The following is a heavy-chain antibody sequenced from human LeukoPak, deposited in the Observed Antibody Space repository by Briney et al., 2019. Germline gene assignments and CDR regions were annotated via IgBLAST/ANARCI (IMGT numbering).Heavy chain of an antibody. V-gene: IGHV3-30*02. Sequence: PGGSLRLSCAASGFTFSNYGMHWVRQAPGKGLEWVAFTRYDGTNKYYADSVMGRFTISRDNSKNTLYLQMNSLRAEDTAVYYCANDFGYSCDYWGQGTLVTVPS. J-gene: IGHJ4*02. D-gene: IGHD5-18*01. CDR1: GFTFSNYG. CDR3: ANDFGYSCDY. CDR2: TRYDGTNK.